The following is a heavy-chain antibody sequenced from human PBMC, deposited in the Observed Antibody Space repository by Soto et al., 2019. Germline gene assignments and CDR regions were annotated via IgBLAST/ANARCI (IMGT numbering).Heavy chain of an antibody. CDR1: GFTFSGRT. CDR2: ISSTSAYI. Sequence: EVQLVESGGGLVKPGGSLRLSCEASGFTFSGRTMTWVRQAPGKGLEWVSSISSTSAYIHYADSVKGRFTISRDNANNSLFRQMNSLRAEDTALYSCAGRVAAGGGLDVWGQGTTVSVSS. D-gene: IGHD6-13*01. V-gene: IGHV3-21*02. CDR3: AGRVAAGGGLDV. J-gene: IGHJ6*02.